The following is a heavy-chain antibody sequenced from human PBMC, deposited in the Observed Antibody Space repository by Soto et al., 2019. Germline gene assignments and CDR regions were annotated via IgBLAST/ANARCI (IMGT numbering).Heavy chain of an antibody. CDR1: GFTFSSYA. CDR3: AKDVGSYSSGCPQDY. V-gene: IGHV3-23*01. J-gene: IGHJ4*02. CDR2: ISGSGGST. D-gene: IGHD6-19*01. Sequence: PGGSLRLSCAASGFTFSSYAMSWVRQAPGKGLEWVSAISGSGGSTYYADSVKGRFTISRDNSKNTLYLQMNSLRAEDTAAYYCAKDVGSYSSGCPQDYWGQGTLVTVSS.